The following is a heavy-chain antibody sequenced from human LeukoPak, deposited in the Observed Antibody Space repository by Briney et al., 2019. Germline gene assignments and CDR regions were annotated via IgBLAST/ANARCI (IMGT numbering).Heavy chain of an antibody. CDR3: AKDDSGSYYGDAFDI. CDR2: ISWDGGST. V-gene: IGHV3-43*01. D-gene: IGHD1-26*01. Sequence: GGSLRLSCVASGFTFDDYTMHWVRQAPGKGLEWVSLISWDGGSTYYADSVKGRFTISRDNSKNSLYLQMNSLRTEDTALYYCAKDDSGSYYGDAFDIWGQGTMVTVSS. J-gene: IGHJ3*02. CDR1: GFTFDDYT.